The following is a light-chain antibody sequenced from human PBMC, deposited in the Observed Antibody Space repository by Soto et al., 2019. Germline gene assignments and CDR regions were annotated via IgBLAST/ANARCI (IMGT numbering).Light chain of an antibody. Sequence: ETVLTQSPGTLSLSPRERATLSCRASQSVSSNYLGWYQQKPGQAPRLLIYDASTRATGIPDRFSGSGSGTDFTLTISRLEPEDFAVYYCCQYGSSVRTFGQGTKVEIK. CDR1: QSVSSNY. V-gene: IGKV3-20*01. CDR2: DAS. CDR3: CQYGSSVRT. J-gene: IGKJ1*01.